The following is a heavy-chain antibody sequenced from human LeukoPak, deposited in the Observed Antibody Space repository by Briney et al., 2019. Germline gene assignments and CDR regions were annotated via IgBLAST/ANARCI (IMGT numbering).Heavy chain of an antibody. CDR2: IYYSGST. CDR3: ARVPSGIAVAGDDAFDI. CDR1: GGSISSYY. D-gene: IGHD6-19*01. Sequence: SETLSLTCTVSGGSISSYYWSWIRQPPGKGLEWIGYIYYSGSTNYNPSLKSRVTISVDTSKNQFSLRLSSVTAADTAVYYCARVPSGIAVAGDDAFDIWGQGTMVTVSS. J-gene: IGHJ3*02. V-gene: IGHV4-59*01.